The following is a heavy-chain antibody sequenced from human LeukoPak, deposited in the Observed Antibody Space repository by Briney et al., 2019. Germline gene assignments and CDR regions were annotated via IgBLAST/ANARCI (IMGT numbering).Heavy chain of an antibody. CDR2: IYYSGST. Sequence: SLTLSLTCTVSGGSISSGDYYWSWIRQPPGKGLEWIGYIYYSGSTYYNPSLKSRVTISVDTSKNQFSLKLSSVTAADTAVYYCASYYYGSGSSNFDYWGQGTLVTVSS. J-gene: IGHJ4*02. CDR3: ASYYYGSGSSNFDY. V-gene: IGHV4-30-4*01. CDR1: GGSISSGDYY. D-gene: IGHD3-10*01.